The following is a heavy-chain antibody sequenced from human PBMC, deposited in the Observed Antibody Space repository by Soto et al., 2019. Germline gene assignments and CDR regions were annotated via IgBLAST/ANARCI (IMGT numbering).Heavy chain of an antibody. D-gene: IGHD5-12*01. CDR1: GFTFSNAW. CDR2: IKSKTDGGTT. V-gene: IGHV3-15*07. Sequence: PGGSLRLSCAASGFTFSNAWMNWVRQAPGKGLEWVGRIKSKTDGGTTDYAAPVKGRFTISRDDSKNTLYLQMNSLKTEDTAVYYCTTDHQSMRWLPQADYWGQGTLVTVSS. J-gene: IGHJ4*02. CDR3: TTDHQSMRWLPQADY.